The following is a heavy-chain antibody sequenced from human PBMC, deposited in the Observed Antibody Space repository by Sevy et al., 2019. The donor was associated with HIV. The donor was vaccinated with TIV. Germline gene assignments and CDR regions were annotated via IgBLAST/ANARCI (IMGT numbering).Heavy chain of an antibody. CDR3: ARPADYDYVWGTRDAFDI. D-gene: IGHD3-16*01. J-gene: IGHJ3*02. V-gene: IGHV3-48*01. CDR2: ISSSSSTI. Sequence: GGSLRLSCAASGFTFSSYSMNWVRQAPGKGLEWVSYISSSSSTIYYADSVKGRFTISRDNAKNSLYLQMNSLRAEDTAGYYCARPADYDYVWGTRDAFDIWGQGTMVTVSS. CDR1: GFTFSSYS.